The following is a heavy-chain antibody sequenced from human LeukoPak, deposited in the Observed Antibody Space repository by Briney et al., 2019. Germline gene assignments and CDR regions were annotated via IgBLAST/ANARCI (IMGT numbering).Heavy chain of an antibody. V-gene: IGHV4-30-2*01. D-gene: IGHD1-26*01. CDR3: ANGIGGRGDY. CDR2: IYHSGSA. J-gene: IGHJ4*02. CDR1: GGSISSGGYY. Sequence: PSETLSLTWTVSGGSISSGGYYWSWIRQPPGKGLEWIGYIYHSGSAHYNPSLKSRVTISLDRSQNQFSLKLSSVTAADTAVYYCANGIGGRGDYWGQGTLVTVSS.